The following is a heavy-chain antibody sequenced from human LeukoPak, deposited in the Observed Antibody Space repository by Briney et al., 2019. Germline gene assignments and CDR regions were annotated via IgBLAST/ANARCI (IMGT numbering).Heavy chain of an antibody. V-gene: IGHV1-2*06. Sequence: ASVKVSCKASGYTFTGYYMHWVRQAPGQGLEWMGRINPNSGGTNYAQKFQGRVTMTRDTSISTAYMELSRLRSDDTAVYYCASWEGIGADGSFDYWGQGTLVTLSS. CDR3: ASWEGIGADGSFDY. J-gene: IGHJ4*02. CDR2: INPNSGGT. D-gene: IGHD6-13*01. CDR1: GYTFTGYY.